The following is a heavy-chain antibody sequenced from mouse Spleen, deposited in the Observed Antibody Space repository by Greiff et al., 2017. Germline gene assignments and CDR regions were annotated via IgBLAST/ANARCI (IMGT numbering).Heavy chain of an antibody. CDR1: GFSLTSYG. V-gene: IGHV2-6-1*01. CDR3: ARHPYGSPWAMDY. Sequence: QVQLKESGPGLVAPSQSLSITCTISGFSLTSYGVHWVRQPPGKGLEWLVVIWSDGSTTYNSALKSRLSISKDNSKSQVFLKMNSLQTDDTAMYYCARHPYGSPWAMDYWGQGTSVTVSS. D-gene: IGHD1-1*01. J-gene: IGHJ4*01. CDR2: IWSDGST.